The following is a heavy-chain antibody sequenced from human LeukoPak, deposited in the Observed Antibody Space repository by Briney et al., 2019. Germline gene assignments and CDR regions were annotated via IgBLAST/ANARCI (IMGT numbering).Heavy chain of an antibody. Sequence: SETLSLTCSVSGGSISSGNYYWSWIRQHPGKGLEWIGYIYYSGSTYYNPSLESRVTVSVDTSKNLFSLKLSSVTAADTAVYYCATVGGDYGGNAGVFHYWGQRTLVTVSS. D-gene: IGHD4-23*01. V-gene: IGHV4-31*03. J-gene: IGHJ4*02. CDR1: GGSISSGNYY. CDR3: ATVGGDYGGNAGVFHY. CDR2: IYYSGST.